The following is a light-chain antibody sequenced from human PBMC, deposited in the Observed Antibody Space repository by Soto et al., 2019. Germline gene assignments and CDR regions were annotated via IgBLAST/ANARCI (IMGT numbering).Light chain of an antibody. V-gene: IGLV2-23*02. CDR2: EVS. CDR3: CSYAGSSTPHYV. Sequence: SVLTQPSSVTGSPGESITLSCTRTSSDVGSYNLVSWYQQHPGKAPKLMIYEVSKRPSGVSNRFSGSKSGNTASLTISGLQAEDEADYYCCSYAGSSTPHYVFGTGTKVTVL. J-gene: IGLJ1*01. CDR1: SSDVGSYNL.